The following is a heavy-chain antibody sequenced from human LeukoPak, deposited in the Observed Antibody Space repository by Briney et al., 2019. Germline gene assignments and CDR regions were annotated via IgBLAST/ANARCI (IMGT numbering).Heavy chain of an antibody. D-gene: IGHD3-22*01. Sequence: ASVKVSCKVSGYTLTELSMHWVRQAPGKGLEWTGGFDPEDGETIYAQKFQGRVTMTEDTSTDTAYMELSSLRSEDTAVYYCATPRSKDSGWTFDYWGQGTLVTVSS. V-gene: IGHV1-24*01. J-gene: IGHJ4*02. CDR3: ATPRSKDSGWTFDY. CDR2: FDPEDGET. CDR1: GYTLTELS.